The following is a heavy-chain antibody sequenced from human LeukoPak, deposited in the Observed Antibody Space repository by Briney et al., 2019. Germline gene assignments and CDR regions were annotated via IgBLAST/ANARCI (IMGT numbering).Heavy chain of an antibody. CDR3: ATSRDAYNPFDY. CDR1: GFTFSSNW. J-gene: IGHJ4*02. V-gene: IGHV3-74*01. CDR2: INDEGSTT. D-gene: IGHD5-24*01. Sequence: PGGSLRLSCAASGFTFSSNWMHWVRQAPGKGLVWVSRINDEGSTTNYADSVKGRFTISRDNAKNTLSLQMNSLRAEDTAVYYRATSRDAYNPFDYWGQGTLVTVSS.